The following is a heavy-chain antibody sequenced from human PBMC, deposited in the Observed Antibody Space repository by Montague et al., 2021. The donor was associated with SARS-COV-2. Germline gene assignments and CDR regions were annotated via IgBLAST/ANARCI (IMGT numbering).Heavy chain of an antibody. Sequence: SETLSLTCTVSGGSISSSSYYWSWIRQPPGKGLEWIGYIYYSGSTNYNPSLKSRVTISVDTSKNQFSLKLSSVTAADTAVYYCAREVRYYYDSSGPGAFDIWGQGTMVTVSS. CDR1: GGSISSSSYY. V-gene: IGHV4-61*01. J-gene: IGHJ3*02. CDR2: IYYSGST. D-gene: IGHD3-22*01. CDR3: AREVRYYYDSSGPGAFDI.